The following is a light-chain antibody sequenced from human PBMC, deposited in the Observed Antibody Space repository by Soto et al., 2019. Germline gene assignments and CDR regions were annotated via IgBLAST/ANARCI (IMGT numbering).Light chain of an antibody. CDR3: QKYNSPPRK. Sequence: DIQMTHSQSSLSASVVYIVTITFRASQGIINYLAWYQQTPGKVPKLLIYAASTLQTGVPSRFSGSGSGTDFSLTISSLQPEDVATYFCQKYNSPPRKFGQGTKVDIK. CDR2: AAS. V-gene: IGKV1-27*01. CDR1: QGIINY. J-gene: IGKJ1*01.